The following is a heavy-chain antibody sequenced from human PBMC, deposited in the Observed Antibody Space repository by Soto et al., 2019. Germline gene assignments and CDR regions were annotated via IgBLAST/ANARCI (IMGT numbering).Heavy chain of an antibody. CDR3: ARGIRWELLY. V-gene: IGHV3-74*01. J-gene: IGHJ4*02. D-gene: IGHD1-26*01. CDR2: INSDGSST. Sequence: GESLKISCAASGFTFSSYWMHWVRQAPGKGLVWVSRINSDGSSTSYADSVKGRFTISRDNAKNTLYLQMNSLRAEDTAVYYCARGIRWELLYWGQGTLVTVSS. CDR1: GFTFSSYW.